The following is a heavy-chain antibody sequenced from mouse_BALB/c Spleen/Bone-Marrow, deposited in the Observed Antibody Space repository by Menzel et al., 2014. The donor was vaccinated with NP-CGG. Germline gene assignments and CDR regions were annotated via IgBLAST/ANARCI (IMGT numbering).Heavy chain of an antibody. CDR1: GFNLKDTY. CDR3: ASYYYGRSSFTY. Sequence: EVKLMESGAELVKPGASVKLSCTASGFNLKDTYMHWVRQRPEQGLEWIGRIDPANGNTKYDPKFQGKATITADTSSNTAYLQLSSLTSEDTAVYYCASYYYGRSSFTYWGQGTLVTVSA. CDR2: IDPANGNT. D-gene: IGHD1-1*01. V-gene: IGHV14-3*02. J-gene: IGHJ3*01.